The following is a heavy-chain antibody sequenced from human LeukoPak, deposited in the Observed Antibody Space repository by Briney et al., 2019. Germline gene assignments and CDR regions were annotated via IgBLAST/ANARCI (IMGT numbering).Heavy chain of an antibody. J-gene: IGHJ5*02. V-gene: IGHV3-30*02. Sequence: PGGSLRLSCAASGFTFSSYGMHWVRQTPGKGLEWVAFIRYDGSNKYYADSVKGRFTISRDNSKNTLYLQMNSLRAEDTAVYYCAKDYYGDYPSWFDPWGQGTLVTVSS. D-gene: IGHD4-17*01. CDR2: IRYDGSNK. CDR1: GFTFSSYG. CDR3: AKDYYGDYPSWFDP.